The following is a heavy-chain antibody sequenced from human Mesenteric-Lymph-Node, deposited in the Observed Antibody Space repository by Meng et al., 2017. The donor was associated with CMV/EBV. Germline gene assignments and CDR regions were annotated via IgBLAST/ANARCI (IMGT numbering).Heavy chain of an antibody. J-gene: IGHJ4*02. CDR2: ISYDGNNK. D-gene: IGHD5-18*01. Sequence: GESLKISCAASGFTFSNYAMHWVRQAPGKGLEWVAVISYDGNNKYYTDSVKGRFTISRDNSKITVDLQINSLRAEDTAVYYCARDRVDTAMSTHIFDYWGQGTLVTVSS. V-gene: IGHV3-30*04. CDR3: ARDRVDTAMSTHIFDY. CDR1: GFTFSNYA.